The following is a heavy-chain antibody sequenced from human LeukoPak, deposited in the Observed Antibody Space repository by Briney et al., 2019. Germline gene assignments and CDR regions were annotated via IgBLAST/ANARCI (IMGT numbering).Heavy chain of an antibody. J-gene: IGHJ4*02. CDR2: IGTAGDT. Sequence: PGGSLRLSCAASGFTFRSYEMHWVRHATGKGLEWVSAIGTAGDTYYPGSVKGRFTISRENAKNSLYLQINGLRAGDTAVYYCARGSSSGLIFFDCWGQGTLVTVSS. CDR3: ARGSSSGLIFFDC. CDR1: GFTFRSYE. V-gene: IGHV3-13*01. D-gene: IGHD6-6*01.